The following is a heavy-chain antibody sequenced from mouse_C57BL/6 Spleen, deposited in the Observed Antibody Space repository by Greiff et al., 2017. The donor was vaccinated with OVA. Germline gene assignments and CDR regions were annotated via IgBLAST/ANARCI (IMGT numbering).Heavy chain of an antibody. J-gene: IGHJ3*01. CDR1: GFTFSSSA. CDR3: ALYSDYDPFAY. Sequence: EVKLQESGGGLVKPGGSLKLSCAASGFTFSSSAMSWVRQTPEKRLEWVATISDGGSYTYYPDNVKGRFTISRENAKNNLYLQMSHLKSEDTAMYYCALYSDYDPFAYWGQGTLVTVSA. CDR2: ISDGGSYT. V-gene: IGHV5-4*03. D-gene: IGHD2-4*01.